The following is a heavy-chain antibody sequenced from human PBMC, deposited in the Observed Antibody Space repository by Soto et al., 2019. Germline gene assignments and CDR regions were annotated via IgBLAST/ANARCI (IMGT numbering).Heavy chain of an antibody. CDR2: ISGSGGST. V-gene: IGHV3-23*04. D-gene: IGHD6-19*01. J-gene: IGHJ5*02. CDR3: AKDRIAVAGTGRSLAQNWFDP. CDR1: GFTFDDYA. Sequence: EVQLVESGGGLVQPGRSLRLSCAASGFTFDDYAMHWVRQAPGKGLEWVSGISGSGGSTYYADSVKGRFTISRDNSKNTLYLQMNSLRAEDTAVYYCAKDRIAVAGTGRSLAQNWFDPWGQGTLVTVSS.